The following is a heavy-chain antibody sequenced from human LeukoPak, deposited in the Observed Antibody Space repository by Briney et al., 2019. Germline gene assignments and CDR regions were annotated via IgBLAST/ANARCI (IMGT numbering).Heavy chain of an antibody. D-gene: IGHD6-13*01. CDR3: ARHSSSWYTSYDY. CDR1: GGSISSSSYY. CDR2: LYYSGST. Sequence: PSETLSLTCTVSGGSISSSSYYWGWIRQPPGKGLEWIGSLYYSGSTYYNPSLKSRVTISVDTSKNQFSLNLSSVTAADTAVYYCARHSSSWYTSYDYWGQGTLVTVSS. V-gene: IGHV4-39*01. J-gene: IGHJ4*02.